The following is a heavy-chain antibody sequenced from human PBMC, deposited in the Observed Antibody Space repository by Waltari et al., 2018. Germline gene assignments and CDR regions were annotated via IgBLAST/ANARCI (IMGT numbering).Heavy chain of an antibody. J-gene: IGHJ3*02. Sequence: EVQLVESGGGLVQPGGSLRLSCAASGFTVSSNYMSWVRQAPGKGLEGVSVIYSGGSTYYADSVKGRFTISRHNSKNTLYLQMNSLRAEDTAVYYCARQDYGGNSFAFDIWGQGTMVTVSS. D-gene: IGHD4-17*01. CDR1: GFTVSSNY. CDR3: ARQDYGGNSFAFDI. CDR2: IYSGGST. V-gene: IGHV3-53*04.